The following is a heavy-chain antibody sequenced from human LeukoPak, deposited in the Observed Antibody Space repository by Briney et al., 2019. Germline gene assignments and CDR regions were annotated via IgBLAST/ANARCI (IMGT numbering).Heavy chain of an antibody. CDR2: IDPGGHST. J-gene: IGHJ5*02. Sequence: ASVKVSCKASGYTFTSYYMHWVRQAPGQGLEWMGIIDPGGHSTTYAQKFQGRATMTSDTSTTTLYMEVTSLTSEDTAVYYCARGLPYYSDNWFDPWGQGTLVTVSS. D-gene: IGHD1-26*01. CDR3: ARGLPYYSDNWFDP. CDR1: GYTFTSYY. V-gene: IGHV1-46*01.